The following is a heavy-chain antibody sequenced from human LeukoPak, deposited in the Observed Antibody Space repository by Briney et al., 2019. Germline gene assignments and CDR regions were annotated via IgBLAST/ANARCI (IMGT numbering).Heavy chain of an antibody. D-gene: IGHD4-17*01. CDR1: GGYIGSYY. J-gene: IGHJ6*03. CDR3: AREGDYGDYSKSFYYMDV. Sequence: SETLCLTCTVSGGYIGSYYWSWIRQPAGKGLEWIGRIYTSENTDYNPSLKSRVTMSVDMSASQFSLRLTSVTAADTAVYSCAREGDYGDYSKSFYYMDVWGKGTTVTVSS. V-gene: IGHV4-4*07. CDR2: IYTSENT.